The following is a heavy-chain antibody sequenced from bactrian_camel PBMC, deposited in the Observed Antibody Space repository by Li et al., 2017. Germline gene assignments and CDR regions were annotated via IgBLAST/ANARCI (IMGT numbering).Heavy chain of an antibody. CDR2: VTTGAGVE. V-gene: IGHV3S31*01. J-gene: IGHJ4*01. CDR1: GFAFNAYA. Sequence: VQLVESGGGLVQPGGSLKLSCAASGFAFNAYAMNWVRLAPGKGPEWLSSVTTGAGVEYYADSVKGRFTISRDNAKNTVYLQMNSLKTEDTAVYYCASDNQLKMVGQGTQVTVS.